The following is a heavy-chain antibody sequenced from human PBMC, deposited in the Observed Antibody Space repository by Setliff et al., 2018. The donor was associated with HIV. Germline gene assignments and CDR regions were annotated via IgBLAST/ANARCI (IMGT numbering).Heavy chain of an antibody. V-gene: IGHV1-2*06. CDR1: GYVFSDFY. D-gene: IGHD3-10*02. CDR2: INSKSGFT. Sequence: ASVKVSCKASGYVFSDFYIHWIRQAPGLGLEWVGRINSKSGFTYIAQKFRDRVTMTRDTLKSTVYMEVSSLTPDDTAVYYCTRSNFDVFNRNWFDPWGQGTPVTVSS. CDR3: TRSNFDVFNRNWFDP. J-gene: IGHJ5*02.